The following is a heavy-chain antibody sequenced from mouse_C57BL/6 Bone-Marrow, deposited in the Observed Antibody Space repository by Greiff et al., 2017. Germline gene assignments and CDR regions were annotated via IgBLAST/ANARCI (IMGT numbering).Heavy chain of an antibody. CDR3: ARGSNYDYDLPAY. Sequence: QVQLQQSGAELVKPGASVKLSCKASGYTFTSYWMHWVKQRPGRGLEWIGRIDPNSGGTKYNEKFKSKATLTVDKPSSTAYMKLISLTSEDSAVYYCARGSNYDYDLPAYWGQGTLVTVSA. D-gene: IGHD2-4*01. V-gene: IGHV1-72*01. CDR2: IDPNSGGT. J-gene: IGHJ3*01. CDR1: GYTFTSYW.